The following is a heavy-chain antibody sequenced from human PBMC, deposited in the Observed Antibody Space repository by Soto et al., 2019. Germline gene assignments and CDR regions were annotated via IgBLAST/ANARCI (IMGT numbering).Heavy chain of an antibody. V-gene: IGHV1-3*01. CDR3: ARDLGFGLSDY. CDR2: INAGNGNT. J-gene: IGHJ4*02. Sequence: QVQLEQSEAEVKKPGASVKVSCKASGYTFTSYAMHWVRQAPGQRLEWMGWINAGNGNTKYSQKFQGRVTITRDTSASIAYMELSSLRSEDTAVYYCARDLGFGLSDYWGQGTLVTVSS. CDR1: GYTFTSYA. D-gene: IGHD3-10*01.